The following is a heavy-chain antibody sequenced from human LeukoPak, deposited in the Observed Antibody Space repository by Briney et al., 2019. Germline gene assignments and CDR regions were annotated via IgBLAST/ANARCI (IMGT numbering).Heavy chain of an antibody. J-gene: IGHJ4*02. CDR2: ISGSGGST. V-gene: IGHV3-23*01. CDR3: AKALLVATISNFDY. CDR1: GFTFSSYA. Sequence: GGSLRLSCAASGFTFSSYAMSWVRQAPGKGLEWVSGISGSGGSTYHADSVKGRFTISRDISKNTLYLQMNSLRAEDTAVYYCAKALLVATISNFDYWGQGTLVTVSS. D-gene: IGHD5-12*01.